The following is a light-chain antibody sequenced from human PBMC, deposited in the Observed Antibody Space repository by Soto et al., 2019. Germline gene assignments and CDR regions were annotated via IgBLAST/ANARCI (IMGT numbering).Light chain of an antibody. V-gene: IGKV3-20*01. CDR3: QQYDSTPWT. Sequence: EIVLTQSPGTLSLSPGERAALSCRASQRLSSSSLAWYQQKPGHGPRLLIYGASRRATGIPDRFSATESGTDFTLTISSLEPEDFAVYFCQQYDSTPWTFGQGTRVKSK. CDR1: QRLSSSS. CDR2: GAS. J-gene: IGKJ1*01.